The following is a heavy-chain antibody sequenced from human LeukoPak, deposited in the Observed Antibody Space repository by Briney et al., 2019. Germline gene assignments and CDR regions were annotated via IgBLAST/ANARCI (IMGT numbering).Heavy chain of an antibody. Sequence: SSETLSLTCTVSGGSISSGGYYWSWIRQHPGKGLEWIGYIYYSGSTYYNPSLKSRVTISVDTSKNQFSLKLSSVTAADTAVYYCARVGYCSSTSCQSGYAFDIWCQGTMVTVSS. CDR2: IYYSGST. CDR3: ARVGYCSSTSCQSGYAFDI. D-gene: IGHD2-2*01. V-gene: IGHV4-31*03. J-gene: IGHJ3*02. CDR1: GGSISSGGYY.